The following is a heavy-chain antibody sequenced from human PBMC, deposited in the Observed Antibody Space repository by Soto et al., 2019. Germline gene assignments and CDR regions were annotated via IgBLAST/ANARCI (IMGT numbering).Heavy chain of an antibody. D-gene: IGHD6-13*01. CDR2: IYYSGST. Sequence: QVQLQESGPGLVKPSQTLSLTCTVSGGSISSGGYYWSWIRQHPGKGLEWIGYIYYSGSTYYNPSLKLRVTISVDTSKNQFSLKLSSVTAADTAVYYCARRSIAAAGWWFDPWGQGTLVTVSS. CDR3: ARRSIAAAGWWFDP. J-gene: IGHJ5*02. CDR1: GGSISSGGYY. V-gene: IGHV4-31*03.